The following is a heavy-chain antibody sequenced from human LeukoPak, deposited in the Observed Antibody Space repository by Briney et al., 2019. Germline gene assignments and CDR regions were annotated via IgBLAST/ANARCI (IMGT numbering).Heavy chain of an antibody. CDR3: ASSELYCSSTSCPRGRFDY. J-gene: IGHJ4*02. V-gene: IGHV4-4*09. Sequence: PSETLSLTCTVSGGSISSYYWSWIRQPPGKGLEWIGYIYTSGSTNYNPSLKGRVTISVDTSKNQFSLKLSSVTAADTAVYYCASSELYCSSTSCPRGRFDYWGQGTLVTVSS. CDR2: IYTSGST. D-gene: IGHD2-2*01. CDR1: GGSISSYY.